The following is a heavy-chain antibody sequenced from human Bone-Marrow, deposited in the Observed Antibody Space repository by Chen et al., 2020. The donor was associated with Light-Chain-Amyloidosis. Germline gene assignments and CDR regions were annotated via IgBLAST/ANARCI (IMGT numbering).Heavy chain of an antibody. D-gene: IGHD2-15*01. CDR2: FSSSSRDI. CDR3: ARDAPVSCSGGSCYIGFDY. CDR1: GFTFSRSN. J-gene: IGHJ4*02. Sequence: EVQLVESGGGLVKPGGSLRRSCAASGFTFSRSNMNWIRQAPGKVMEWIACFSSSSRDIYSAASVTCRFTISRDTSRNSLVLQMNSLTAEDTAVYYCARDAPVSCSGGSCYIGFDYWGQGTLVTVSS. V-gene: IGHV3-21*01.